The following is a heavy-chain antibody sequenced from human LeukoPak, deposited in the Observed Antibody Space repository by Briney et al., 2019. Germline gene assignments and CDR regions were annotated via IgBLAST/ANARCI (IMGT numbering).Heavy chain of an antibody. CDR2: VNWNGGST. CDR3: ARVRGNWNYDAFDI. CDR1: GFTYYDYG. J-gene: IGHJ3*02. V-gene: IGHV3-20*04. D-gene: IGHD1-7*01. Sequence: GGSLRLSCAASGFTYYDYGMSWLRQAPGKALEWVFGVNWNGGSTGYADSVKGLFNISRDNAKNSLYLQMNSLRAEDTALYYCARVRGNWNYDAFDIWGQGTMVTVSS.